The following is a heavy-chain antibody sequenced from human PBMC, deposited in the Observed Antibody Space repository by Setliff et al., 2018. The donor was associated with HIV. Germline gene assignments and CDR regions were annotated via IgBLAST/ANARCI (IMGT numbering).Heavy chain of an antibody. CDR3: ARDAGYDKFDI. Sequence: SCAASGFTFTRYWLTWVRQAPGKGLEFVANIREDGGERYYLESVRGRFTISRDNAQNSLFLQMNSLRAEDTAVYYCARDAGYDKFDIWGQGTMVTVSS. D-gene: IGHD5-12*01. CDR1: GFTFTRYW. V-gene: IGHV3-7*01. J-gene: IGHJ3*02. CDR2: IREDGGER.